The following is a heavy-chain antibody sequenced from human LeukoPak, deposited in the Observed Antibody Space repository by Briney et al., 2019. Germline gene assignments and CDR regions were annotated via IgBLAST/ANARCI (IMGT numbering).Heavy chain of an antibody. V-gene: IGHV3-23*01. J-gene: IGHJ4*02. D-gene: IGHD3-10*01. CDR3: ARVLREFLVPSYYFDY. Sequence: PGGSLRLSCATSGFIFSYYTVNWVRQAPGKGLEWVSIISGSGDTTYYADSVKGRLTISRDNSKNTLYLQMNSLRAEDTAVYYCARVLREFLVPSYYFDYWGQGTLVTVSS. CDR1: GFIFSYYT. CDR2: ISGSGDTT.